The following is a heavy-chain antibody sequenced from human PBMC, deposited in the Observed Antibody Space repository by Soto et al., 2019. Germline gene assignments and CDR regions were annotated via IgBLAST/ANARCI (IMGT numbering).Heavy chain of an antibody. V-gene: IGHV4-59*11. CDR2: IYYSGRT. CDR3: ARYEHYGFRVILDN. J-gene: IGHJ4*02. D-gene: IGHD4-17*01. Sequence: QVQLQESGPGLVKASETLSLTCTVSGGSISSHYWAWIRQPPGKGLEWIGYIYYSGRTNYNPSLKSRVAISVVTSNNQFSLELSSVTAADTAVYYCARYEHYGFRVILDNWGQGTLVTVSS. CDR1: GGSISSHY.